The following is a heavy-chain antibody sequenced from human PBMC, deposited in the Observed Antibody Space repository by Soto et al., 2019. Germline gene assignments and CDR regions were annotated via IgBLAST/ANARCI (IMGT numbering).Heavy chain of an antibody. CDR3: ARDREIFGVAKGYYFDY. V-gene: IGHV4-61*01. CDR1: GDSVTSGSHY. Sequence: SETLSLTFTVSGDSVTSGSHYWSWIRQPPGKGLEYIGYIFYSENTSYHPSLKSRVTISVDKSKNQFSLKLSSVTAADTAVYYCARDREIFGVAKGYYFDYWGQGTLVTVSS. D-gene: IGHD3-3*01. CDR2: IFYSENT. J-gene: IGHJ4*02.